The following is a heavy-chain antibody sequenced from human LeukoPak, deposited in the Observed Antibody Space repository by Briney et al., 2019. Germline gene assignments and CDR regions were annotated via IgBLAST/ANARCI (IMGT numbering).Heavy chain of an antibody. CDR3: ARGWTKYYFDN. V-gene: IGHV4-59*01. CDR1: GGSISSYY. J-gene: IGHJ4*02. Sequence: PSETLSLTCVISGGSISSYYWSWIRQPPGKRLEWIGYISYGAATNYTPSLKSRVTISVDTSKNQFSLQLTSMSTAATAVYYCARGWTKYYFDNWGQGTLVTASS. CDR2: ISYGAAT. D-gene: IGHD3/OR15-3a*01.